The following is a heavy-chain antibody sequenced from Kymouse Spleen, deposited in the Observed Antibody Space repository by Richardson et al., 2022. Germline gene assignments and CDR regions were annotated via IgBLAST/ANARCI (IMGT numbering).Heavy chain of an antibody. CDR1: GFTFDDYA. J-gene: IGHJ6*02. Sequence: EVQLVESGGGLVQPGRSLRLSCAASGFTFDDYAMHWVRQAPGKGLEWVSGISWNSGSIGYADSVKGRFTISRDNAKNSLYLQMNSLRAEDTALYYCAKDSLSYYGSGSYYYYYYGMDVWGQGTTVTVSS. CDR2: ISWNSGSI. CDR3: AKDSLSYYGSGSYYYYYYGMDV. D-gene: IGHD3-10*01. V-gene: IGHV3-9*01.